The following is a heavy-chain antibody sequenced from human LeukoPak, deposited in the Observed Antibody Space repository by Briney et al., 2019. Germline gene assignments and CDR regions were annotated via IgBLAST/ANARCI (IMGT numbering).Heavy chain of an antibody. CDR1: EFTFSSYS. V-gene: IGHV3-21*01. Sequence: GGSLRLSCAASEFTFSSYSMNWVRQAPGKGLEWVSSISSSSSYIYYADSVKGRFTISRDNAKNSLYLQMNSLRAEDTAVYYCARDGRCSSTSCPAYYGMDVWGQGTTVTVSS. CDR3: ARDGRCSSTSCPAYYGMDV. CDR2: ISSSSSYI. J-gene: IGHJ6*02. D-gene: IGHD2-2*01.